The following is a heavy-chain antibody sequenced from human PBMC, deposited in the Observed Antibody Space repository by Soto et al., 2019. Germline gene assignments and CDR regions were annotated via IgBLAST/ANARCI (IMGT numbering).Heavy chain of an antibody. CDR1: VTSINNNSYF. J-gene: IGHJ4*02. CDR3: ARRYGSCFDY. CDR2: IYYSGST. D-gene: IGHD5-18*01. V-gene: IGHV4-61*05. Sequence: SETLSLTCTVSVTSINNNSYFWGWIRQPPGKGLEWIGYIYYSGSTNYNPSLKSRVTISVDTSKNQFSLKLSSVTAADTDVYYCARRYGSCFDYWGQGTLVTVSS.